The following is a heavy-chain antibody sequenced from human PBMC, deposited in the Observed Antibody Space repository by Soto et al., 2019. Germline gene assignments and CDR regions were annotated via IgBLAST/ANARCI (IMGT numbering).Heavy chain of an antibody. CDR2: IYSGGGT. D-gene: IGHD2-8*01. J-gene: IGHJ4*02. CDR1: GFTVSNNY. Sequence: GGSLRLSCAASGFTVSNNYMSWVRQAPGKGLEWVSLIYSGGGTYYADSVRGRFIISRDKSKNTLYLQMNTLRAEDTAVYYCAKVSSAWYAGFFDLWGQGTLVTVSS. V-gene: IGHV3-53*01. CDR3: AKVSSAWYAGFFDL.